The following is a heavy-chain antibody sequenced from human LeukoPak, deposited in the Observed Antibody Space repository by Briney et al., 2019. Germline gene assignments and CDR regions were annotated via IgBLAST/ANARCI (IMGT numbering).Heavy chain of an antibody. CDR3: ARDGMVRGVILPLGFDP. Sequence: SVKVSCKASGGTFSSNAISWVRQAPGQGLGWMGRIIPIFGTANYAQKFQGRVTITTDESTSTAYMELSSLRSEDTAVYYCARDGMVRGVILPLGFDPWGQGTLVTVSS. D-gene: IGHD3-10*01. J-gene: IGHJ5*02. V-gene: IGHV1-69*05. CDR1: GGTFSSNA. CDR2: IIPIFGTA.